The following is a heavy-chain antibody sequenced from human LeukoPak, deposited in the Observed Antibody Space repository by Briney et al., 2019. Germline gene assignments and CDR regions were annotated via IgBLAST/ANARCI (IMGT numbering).Heavy chain of an antibody. J-gene: IGHJ4*02. D-gene: IGHD3-22*01. CDR1: GFTFSSYA. CDR2: ISGSGGST. V-gene: IGHV3-23*01. CDR3: AISYYYESSVPTHYDY. Sequence: GGSLRLSCAASGFTFSSYAMSWVRQAPGKGLEWVSAISGSGGSTYYADSVKGRFTISRDNSKNTLYLQMNSLRAEDTAVYYCAISYYYESSVPTHYDYWGQGTLVTVSS.